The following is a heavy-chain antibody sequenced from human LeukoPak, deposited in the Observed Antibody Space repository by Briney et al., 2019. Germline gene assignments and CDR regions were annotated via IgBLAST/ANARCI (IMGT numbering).Heavy chain of an antibody. D-gene: IGHD1-1*01. V-gene: IGHV3-23*01. CDR1: VLPYRSYD. CDR2: HREHGEGT. J-gene: IGHJ4*02. CDR3: AKVGIGWVAFEN. Sequence: PGRSLRLFCAASVLPYRSYDMPCAPHARGKGLEYVTGHREHGEGTFYADSLKGRFTISRDNSKHTLFLQLNSLRSEDTAVYYWAKVGIGWVAFENWGQGTQVTVSS.